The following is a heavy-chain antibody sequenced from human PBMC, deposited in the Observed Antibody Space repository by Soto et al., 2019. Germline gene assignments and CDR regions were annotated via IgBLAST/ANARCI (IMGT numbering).Heavy chain of an antibody. CDR3: ASGSEWFQI. V-gene: IGHV1-18*01. CDR1: GYTFSNYG. Sequence: QVHLVQSGAEVKRPGASVKVACKTSGYTFSNYGITWVRQAPGQGLEWVGWISGYNGNTNYAQNLQGSVTLTRDTSTNTAYMELRSLRSDDTAVYYCASGSEWFQIWGQGTTVTVSS. J-gene: IGHJ3*02. D-gene: IGHD3-3*01. CDR2: ISGYNGNT.